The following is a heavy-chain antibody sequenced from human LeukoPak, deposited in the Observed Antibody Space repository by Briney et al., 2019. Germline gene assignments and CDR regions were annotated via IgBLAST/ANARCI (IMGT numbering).Heavy chain of an antibody. CDR1: GASISTYY. CDR3: ARAGTPNWFDP. J-gene: IGHJ5*02. V-gene: IGHV4-59*01. D-gene: IGHD6-13*01. CDR2: IYYSGST. Sequence: SDTLSLTCTVSGASISTYYWSWIRQPPGKGLEWIGYIYYSGSTNYNPSLKSRVTISVDTSKNQFSLKLSSVTAADTAVYYCARAGTPNWFDPWGQGTLVTVSS.